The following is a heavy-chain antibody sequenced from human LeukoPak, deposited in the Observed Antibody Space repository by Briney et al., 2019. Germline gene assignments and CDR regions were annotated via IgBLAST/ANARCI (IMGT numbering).Heavy chain of an antibody. CDR1: GGSVSSGGYY. CDR3: ARDLEGRGESGSGMGRALLYFDL. CDR2: IYYSGST. J-gene: IGHJ2*01. D-gene: IGHD3-10*01. V-gene: IGHV4-31*03. Sequence: SETLSLTCTVSGGSVSSGGYYWSWIRQHPGKGLEWIGYIYYSGSTYYNPSLKSRVTISVDTSKNQLSLKLSSVTAADTAVYYCARDLEGRGESGSGMGRALLYFDLWGRGTLVTVSS.